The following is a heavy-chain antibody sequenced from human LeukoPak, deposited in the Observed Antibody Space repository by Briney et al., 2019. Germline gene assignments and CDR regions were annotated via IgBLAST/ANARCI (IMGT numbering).Heavy chain of an antibody. J-gene: IGHJ3*02. CDR2: IWYDGSNK. CDR1: GFTFSSYG. CDR3: AREGSFGEFHDAFDI. Sequence: GGSLRLSCAASGFTFSSYGMHWVRQAPGKGLEWVAVIWYDGSNKYYADSVKGRLTISRDNSKNTLYLQMNSLRAEDTAVYYCAREGSFGEFHDAFDIWGQGTMVTVSS. V-gene: IGHV3-33*01. D-gene: IGHD3-10*01.